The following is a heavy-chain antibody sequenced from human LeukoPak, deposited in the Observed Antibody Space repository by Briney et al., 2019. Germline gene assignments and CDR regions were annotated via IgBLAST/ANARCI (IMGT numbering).Heavy chain of an antibody. CDR3: AKDIVGGGDDY. D-gene: IGHD2-21*02. J-gene: IGHJ4*02. Sequence: GGSLRLSCAASGFTFRSYDMHWVRQATGKGLEWVSGIGTAGEIYYPGSVKGRFTISRDNAKNSIYLQMNSLRVEDTAVYYCAKDIVGGGDDYWGQGTLVTVSS. V-gene: IGHV3-13*01. CDR1: GFTFRSYD. CDR2: IGTAGEI.